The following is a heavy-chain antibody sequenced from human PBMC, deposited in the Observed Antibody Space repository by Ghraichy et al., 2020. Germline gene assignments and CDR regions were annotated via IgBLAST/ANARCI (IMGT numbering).Heavy chain of an antibody. CDR3: ARDAYGHRGFGGGMDV. CDR2: VWHDGTQT. J-gene: IGHJ6*02. V-gene: IGHV3-33*02. Sequence: GGSLRLACATSGFIFGNFGMHWVRQAPGKGLEWVAVVWHDGTQTYYAEFAKGRFTISRDSSKNTLFLQMNSLRADDTAVYYCARDAYGHRGFGGGMDVWGQGTTVIVSS. CDR1: GFIFGNFG. D-gene: IGHD2-15*01.